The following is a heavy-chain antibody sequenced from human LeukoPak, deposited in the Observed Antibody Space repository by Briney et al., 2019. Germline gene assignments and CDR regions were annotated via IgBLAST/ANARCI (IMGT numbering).Heavy chain of an antibody. Sequence: GGSLRLSCAASGFTFSSYSMNWVRQAPGKGLEWVSSISSSSSYIYYADSVKGRFTISRDNSKDTLYLQMNSLRAEDTAVYYCARDVGITMVRGVPYYWGQGTLVTVSS. CDR1: GFTFSSYS. CDR3: ARDVGITMVRGVPYY. CDR2: ISSSSSYI. V-gene: IGHV3-21*01. J-gene: IGHJ4*02. D-gene: IGHD3-10*01.